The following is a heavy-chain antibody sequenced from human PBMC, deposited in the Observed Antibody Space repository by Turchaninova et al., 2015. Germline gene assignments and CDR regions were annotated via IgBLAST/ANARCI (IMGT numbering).Heavy chain of an antibody. CDR2: IYWDDDK. J-gene: IGHJ4*02. CDR3: AHRRGGFNWDDGNFDY. V-gene: IGHV2-5*02. CDR1: GFPLPPRPVG. D-gene: IGHD1-20*01. Sequence: QITLKEPGPTLVKPTQTLTLNCTFSGFPLPPRPVGVRWIRQPPGKALEWLGIIYWDDDKRYNPSLKSRLSIIKDSSKSLVVLMMTNMDPLDTGTYFCAHRRGGFNWDDGNFDYWGQGTLVTVSS.